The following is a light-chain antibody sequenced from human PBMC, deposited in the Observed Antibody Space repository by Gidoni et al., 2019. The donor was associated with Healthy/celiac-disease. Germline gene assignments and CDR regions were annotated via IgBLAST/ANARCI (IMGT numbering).Light chain of an antibody. CDR3: MQALQTPRT. V-gene: IGKV2-28*01. J-gene: IGKJ4*01. CDR1: QSLLLSNGYNY. CDR2: LGS. Sequence: IVMTQSPLSLSVTPGEPASISCRSSQSLLLSNGYNYLDWYLQKPGQSPQLLIYLGSNRASGVPDRFSGSGSGTDFTLKISRVEAEDVGVYYCMQALQTPRTFGGGTKVEIK.